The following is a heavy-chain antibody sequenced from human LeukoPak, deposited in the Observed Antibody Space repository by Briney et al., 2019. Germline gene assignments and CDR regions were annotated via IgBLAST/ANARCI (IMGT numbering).Heavy chain of an antibody. CDR1: GGSISSYY. D-gene: IGHD6-19*01. Sequence: SXTLSLTCTGSGGSISSYYWSWIRQPPGKGLEWIGYIYYSGSTNYNPSLKSRVTISVDTSKNQFSLKLSSVTAADTAVYYCARVWFGAVAGRYYYYMDVWGKGTTVTISS. V-gene: IGHV4-59*01. CDR2: IYYSGST. J-gene: IGHJ6*03. CDR3: ARVWFGAVAGRYYYYMDV.